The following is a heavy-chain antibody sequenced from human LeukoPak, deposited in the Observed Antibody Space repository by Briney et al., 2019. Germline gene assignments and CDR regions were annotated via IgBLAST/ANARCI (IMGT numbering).Heavy chain of an antibody. Sequence: SQTLSLTCTVSGGSISSGSYYWSWIRQPAGKGLGWIGRIYTSGSTNYNPSLKSRVTISVDTSKNQFSLKPSSVTAADTAVYYCARDHTPGGLENWFDPWGQGTLVTVSS. D-gene: IGHD2-8*02. V-gene: IGHV4-61*02. CDR1: GGSISSGSYY. CDR3: ARDHTPGGLENWFDP. J-gene: IGHJ5*02. CDR2: IYTSGST.